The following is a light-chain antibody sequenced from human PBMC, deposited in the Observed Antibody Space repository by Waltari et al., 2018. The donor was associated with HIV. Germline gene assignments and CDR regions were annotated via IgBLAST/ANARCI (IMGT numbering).Light chain of an antibody. CDR3: LQDSDYPCT. Sequence: EIQMTQSPSSLTASIGDSVTITCRASQGIRDKLGWYQQKPGKAPQRLIYGASNLQSGVPSRFSGSRSGTEFTLTIISLQPEDFATYYCLQDSDYPCTFGQGTKVEIK. CDR1: QGIRDK. CDR2: GAS. V-gene: IGKV1-17*01. J-gene: IGKJ1*01.